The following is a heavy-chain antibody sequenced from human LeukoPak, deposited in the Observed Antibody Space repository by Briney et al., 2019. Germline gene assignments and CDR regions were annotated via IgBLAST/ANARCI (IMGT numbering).Heavy chain of an antibody. V-gene: IGHV4-4*07. CDR3: ARRLRQNLFDP. CDR2: IYTSGST. CDR1: GGSISSYY. D-gene: IGHD4-17*01. J-gene: IGHJ5*02. Sequence: PSETLSLTCTVSGGSISSYYWTWVRQPAGKGLEWIGRIYTSGSTNYSPSLKSRVTMSVDTSKNQFSLKLTSVTAADTAVYYCARRLRQNLFDPWGQGTLVTVSS.